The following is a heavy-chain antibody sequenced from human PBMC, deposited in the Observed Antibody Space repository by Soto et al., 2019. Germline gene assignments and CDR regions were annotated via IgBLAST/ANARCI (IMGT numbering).Heavy chain of an antibody. Sequence: EVQLVESEGGLVQRGGSLRLSCAASGFTFNYYWMHWVRQAPGQGLVWVSHIHSDGSSTTYADSVKGRFTISRDNAKNTLYLQMNWLRAEDTALYYCARGDKGGFGLWGQGTTVTVSS. CDR3: ARGDKGGFGL. J-gene: IGHJ3*01. V-gene: IGHV3-74*01. CDR1: GFTFNYYW. CDR2: IHSDGSST. D-gene: IGHD2-21*02.